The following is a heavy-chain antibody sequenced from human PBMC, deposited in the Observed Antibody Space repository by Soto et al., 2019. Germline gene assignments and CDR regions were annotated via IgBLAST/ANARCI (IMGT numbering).Heavy chain of an antibody. D-gene: IGHD1-26*01. CDR3: ASLEMATLKWERGYYGMDV. Sequence: GGSLRLSCGASGFTVSSNYMSWVRQAPGKGLEWVSVIYSGGSTYYADSVKGRFTISRDNSKNTLYLQMNSLRAEDTAVYYCASLEMATLKWERGYYGMDVWGQGTTVTVSS. CDR2: IYSGGST. J-gene: IGHJ6*02. CDR1: GFTVSSNY. V-gene: IGHV3-53*01.